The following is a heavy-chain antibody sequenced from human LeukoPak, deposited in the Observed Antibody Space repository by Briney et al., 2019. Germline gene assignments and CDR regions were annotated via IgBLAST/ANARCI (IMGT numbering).Heavy chain of an antibody. V-gene: IGHV4-59*08. Sequence: SETLSLTCTVSGGSMGGYYWSWIRQPPGKGLEWIGYLDYSGNNYNPSLKSRVTISVDTSKNQFSLSLRSLTAADTAVYYCARGYYDSSGYYPRPYFDYWGQGTLVTVS. CDR1: GGSMGGYY. J-gene: IGHJ4*02. D-gene: IGHD3-22*01. CDR3: ARGYYDSSGYYPRPYFDY. CDR2: LDYSGN.